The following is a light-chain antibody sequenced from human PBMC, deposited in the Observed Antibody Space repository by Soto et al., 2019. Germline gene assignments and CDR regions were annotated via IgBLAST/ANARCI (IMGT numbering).Light chain of an antibody. CDR1: SSDVGGYNY. CDR3: SSYTTSNTRQIV. CDR2: DVS. V-gene: IGLV2-14*01. J-gene: IGLJ1*01. Sequence: QSVLTQPASVSGSPGQSITISCTGTSSDVGGYNYVSWYQQHPGKAPKFMIYDVSSRPSGVSNRFSGSKSGNTASLTISWLQAEDEADYYCSSYTTSNTRQIVFGTGTKVTV.